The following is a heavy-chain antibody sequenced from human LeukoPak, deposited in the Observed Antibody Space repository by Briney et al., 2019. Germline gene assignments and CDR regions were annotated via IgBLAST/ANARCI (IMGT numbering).Heavy chain of an antibody. V-gene: IGHV3-23*01. CDR3: AKDLQVDGVWDVDQ. CDR2: IYGSGSGQT. D-gene: IGHD4-17*01. CDR1: GVSISGISYY. J-gene: IGHJ4*02. Sequence: PSETLSLTCSVSGVSISGISYYWGWVRQPPGKGLEWVSGIYGSGSGQTFYADSVRGRFTISRDDSRNLLFLQMDSLRVEDTALYYCAKDLQVDGVWDVDQWGQGTLVTVSS.